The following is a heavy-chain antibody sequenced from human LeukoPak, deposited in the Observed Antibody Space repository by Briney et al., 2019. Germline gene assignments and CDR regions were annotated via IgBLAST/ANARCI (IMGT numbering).Heavy chain of an antibody. CDR1: GGSTSRRSYY. CDR3: ARTRGSGTTDY. Sequence: PSETLSLTCSISGGSTSRRSYYWGWIRQPPGKGLEWIGSIYYSGSTNYNPSLQSRVTISVDTSKNQFSLKLSSVTAGDTAVYYCARTRGSGTTDYWGQGTLVTVST. CDR2: IYYSGST. J-gene: IGHJ4*02. V-gene: IGHV4-39*07. D-gene: IGHD1-1*01.